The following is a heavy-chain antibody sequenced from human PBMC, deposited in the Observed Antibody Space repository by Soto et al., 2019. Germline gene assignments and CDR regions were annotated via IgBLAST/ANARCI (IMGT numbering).Heavy chain of an antibody. CDR2: ITYDGSNT. Sequence: PGGSLRLSCAASGFTFSNYAMHWVRQAPGKGLEWVAFITYDGSNTYYIDSVQGRFTISRDNSKNTLFLQMNSLRAEDTAVYYCAKDWGRVISWYYFDFWGQGTLVTVSS. J-gene: IGHJ4*02. V-gene: IGHV3-30*18. CDR3: AKDWGRVISWYYFDF. D-gene: IGHD6-13*01. CDR1: GFTFSNYA.